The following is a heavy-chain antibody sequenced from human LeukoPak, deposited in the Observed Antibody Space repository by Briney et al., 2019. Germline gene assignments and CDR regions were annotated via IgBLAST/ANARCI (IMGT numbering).Heavy chain of an antibody. V-gene: IGHV4-39*01. CDR2: IYYSGNT. Sequence: SETLSLTCTVSGVSISSSNSYWGWIRQPPGKGLEWIGSIYYSGNTYYNASLKSQVSISIDTSKNQFSLKLSSVTAADTAVYYCARRAYYDSSGYYHFDHWGQGTLVTVSS. D-gene: IGHD3-22*01. CDR3: ARRAYYDSSGYYHFDH. CDR1: GVSISSSNSY. J-gene: IGHJ4*02.